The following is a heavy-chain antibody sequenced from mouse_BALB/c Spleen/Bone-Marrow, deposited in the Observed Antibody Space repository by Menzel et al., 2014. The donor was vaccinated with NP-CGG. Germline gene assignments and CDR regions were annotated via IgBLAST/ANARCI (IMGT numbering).Heavy chain of an antibody. CDR3: AREEVRRLAWFAY. D-gene: IGHD2-14*01. CDR2: IFPGSGST. V-gene: IGHV1-77*01. J-gene: IGHJ3*01. CDR1: GYTFTDYY. Sequence: VHLVESGAELARPGASVKLSCRASGYTFTDYYINWMKQKTGQGLEWIGEIFPGSGSTYYNANFKGKATLTADKSSSTAYMQLSSLTSEDSAVYFCAREEVRRLAWFAYWGQGTLVTVSA.